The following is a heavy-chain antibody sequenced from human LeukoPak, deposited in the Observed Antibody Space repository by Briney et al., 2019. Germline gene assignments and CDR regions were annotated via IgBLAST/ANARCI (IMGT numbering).Heavy chain of an antibody. CDR1: GFTFSSYG. J-gene: IGHJ4*02. CDR2: ISYDGSNV. Sequence: PGGSLRLSCAASGFTFSSYGMHWVRQAPGKGLEWVAVISYDGSNVYYIDSVKGRFTISRDNSKNTLYLQMSSLRGEDTAVYYCARMPGGSYYHRLDSWGQGTLVTVSS. D-gene: IGHD2-15*01. V-gene: IGHV3-30*03. CDR3: ARMPGGSYYHRLDS.